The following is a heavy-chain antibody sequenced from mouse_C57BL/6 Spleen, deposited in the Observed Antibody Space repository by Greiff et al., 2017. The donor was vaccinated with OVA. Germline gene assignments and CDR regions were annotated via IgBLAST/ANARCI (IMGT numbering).Heavy chain of an antibody. CDR1: GYTFTSYG. V-gene: IGHV1-58*01. Sequence: VQLKESGAELVRPGSSVKMSCKTSGYTFTSYGINWVKQRPGQGLEWIGYIYIGNGYTEYKEKFKGKGTLNSDTSYSTSYIHLSSLTSEDSAIYFGARYYYGSSYGYYAMDYWGQGTSVTVSS. CDR3: ARYYYGSSYGYYAMDY. J-gene: IGHJ4*01. D-gene: IGHD1-1*01. CDR2: IYIGNGYT.